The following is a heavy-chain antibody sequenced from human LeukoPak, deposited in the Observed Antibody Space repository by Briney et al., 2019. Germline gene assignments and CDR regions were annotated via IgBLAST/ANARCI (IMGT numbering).Heavy chain of an antibody. CDR2: ITSSSSYI. D-gene: IGHD3-10*01. Sequence: GGSLRLSCAASGFTFSSYSFNWVRQAPGKGLEWVSSITSSSSYIYYADSVKGRFTISRDNAKNSLYLQMNSLRAEDTAVYYCARGSSGSYYTLFDYWGQGTLVTVSS. J-gene: IGHJ4*02. CDR1: GFTFSSYS. CDR3: ARGSSGSYYTLFDY. V-gene: IGHV3-21*01.